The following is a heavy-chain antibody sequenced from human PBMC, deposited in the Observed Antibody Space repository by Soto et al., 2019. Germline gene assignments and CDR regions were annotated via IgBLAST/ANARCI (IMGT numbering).Heavy chain of an antibody. Sequence: SETLSLTCTVSGGSIRDTIYYWGWIRQPPGKGLEWIGSIHYSGSTHYNPSLKSRVTISVDPSKSQFSLNLTSVTPADTSVYYCARHVRAVAAPLAYRGQGTVVTVS. D-gene: IGHD6-19*01. J-gene: IGHJ4*02. CDR2: IHYSGST. CDR1: GGSIRDTIYY. V-gene: IGHV4-39*01. CDR3: ARHVRAVAAPLAY.